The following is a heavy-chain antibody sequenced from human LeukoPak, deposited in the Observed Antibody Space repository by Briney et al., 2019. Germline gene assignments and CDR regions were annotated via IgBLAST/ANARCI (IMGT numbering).Heavy chain of an antibody. J-gene: IGHJ4*02. D-gene: IGHD7-27*01. Sequence: PSQTLSLTCTVSGGSISSGGYCWSWIRQHPGKGLEWIGYIYSSGSTYYNPSLKSRVTISVDTSKNRFSLKLSTVTAADTAVYYCARRPTGDPKFDYWGQGTLVTVSS. CDR3: ARRPTGDPKFDY. CDR1: GGSISSGGYC. V-gene: IGHV4-31*03. CDR2: IYSSGST.